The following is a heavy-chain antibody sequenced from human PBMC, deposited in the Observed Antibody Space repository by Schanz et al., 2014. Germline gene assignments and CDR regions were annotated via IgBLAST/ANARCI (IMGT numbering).Heavy chain of an antibody. J-gene: IGHJ3*01. D-gene: IGHD3-9*01. V-gene: IGHV1-18*01. Sequence: QVQLVQSAPEVKKPGASVKVSCKASGYSFTTYGLNWVRQAPGQGPEWMGWISAFDDKTDYAQNFQGRLIMTTDTTTTTDYMELRGQRADDAAVYCGARETTISTGGAFDVWGQGTMVTVSS. CDR2: ISAFDDKT. CDR3: ARETTISTGGAFDV. CDR1: GYSFTTYG.